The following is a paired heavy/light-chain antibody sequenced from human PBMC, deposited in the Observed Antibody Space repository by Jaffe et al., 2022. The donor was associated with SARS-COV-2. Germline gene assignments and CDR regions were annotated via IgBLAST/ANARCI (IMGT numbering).Light chain of an antibody. CDR1: SLTSYY. Sequence: SSELTQDPAVSVALGQTVRITCRGDSLTSYYATWYQQKPGQAPVLVIYRKNNRPSGIPDRFSGSTSGNTASLTITGAQAEDEADYYCNSRDSSGNHVVFGGGTRLTVL. V-gene: IGLV3-19*01. CDR3: NSRDSSGNHVV. J-gene: IGLJ2*01. CDR2: RKN.
Heavy chain of an antibody. V-gene: IGHV3-9*01. CDR3: AKDMVHGSSVLQWQGFDY. CDR1: GFTFDDYA. D-gene: IGHD3-10*01. J-gene: IGHJ4*02. CDR2: ISWNSDRI. Sequence: EVHLVESGGGLVQPGRSLRLSCAASGFTFDDYAMHWVRQVPGKGLEWVSGISWNSDRIAYADSVKGRFTISRDNAKNSLFVQMNSLRAEDTAFYYCAKDMVHGSSVLQWQGFDYWGQGTLVTVSS.